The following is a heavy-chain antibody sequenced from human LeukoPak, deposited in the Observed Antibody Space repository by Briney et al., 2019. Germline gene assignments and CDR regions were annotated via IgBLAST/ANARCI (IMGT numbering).Heavy chain of an antibody. V-gene: IGHV3-74*01. J-gene: IGHJ3*02. CDR3: ATTVAGTRNAFDI. D-gene: IGHD6-19*01. CDR2: INSDGSST. Sequence: GGSLRLSCAASGFTFSSYWMHWVRQASGKGLVWVSRINSDGSSTSYADSVKGRFTISRDNAKNTLYLQMNSLRAEDTAVYYCATTVAGTRNAFDIWGQGTMVTVSS. CDR1: GFTFSSYW.